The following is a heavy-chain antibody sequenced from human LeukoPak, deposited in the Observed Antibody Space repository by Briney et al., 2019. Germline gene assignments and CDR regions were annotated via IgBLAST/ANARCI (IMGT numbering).Heavy chain of an antibody. D-gene: IGHD2-15*01. CDR2: IKQDGSEK. J-gene: IGHJ4*02. Sequence: GGSLRLSCAASGFTFSSYWMSWVRQAPGKGLEWVANIKQDGSEKYYVDSVKGRFTISRDNAKNSLYLQMNSLRAEDTAVYYCARDWAYCSGGSCYSNHWGQGTLVTVSS. CDR1: GFTFSSYW. V-gene: IGHV3-7*01. CDR3: ARDWAYCSGGSCYSNH.